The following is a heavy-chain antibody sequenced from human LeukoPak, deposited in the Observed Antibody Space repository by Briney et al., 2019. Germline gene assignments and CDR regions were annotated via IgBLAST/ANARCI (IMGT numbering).Heavy chain of an antibody. CDR2: INSDGGST. Sequence: PGGSLRLSCAASGFTFSNYWMHWVRQAPGKGLVWVSRINSDGGSTSYADSVKGRFTISRDNAKNSLYLQMNSLRAEDTAVYYCATDLYCSSTNCYRRFDYWGQGTLVTVSS. V-gene: IGHV3-74*01. J-gene: IGHJ4*02. CDR1: GFTFSNYW. CDR3: ATDLYCSSTNCYRRFDY. D-gene: IGHD2-2*01.